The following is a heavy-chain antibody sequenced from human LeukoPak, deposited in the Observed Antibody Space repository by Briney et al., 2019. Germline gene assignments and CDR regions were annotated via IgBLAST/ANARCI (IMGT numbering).Heavy chain of an antibody. CDR1: GFTFSSYE. D-gene: IGHD3-9*01. V-gene: IGHV3-48*03. CDR2: ISSSGSTI. Sequence: PGGSLRLSCAASGFTFSSYEMNWVRQAPGKGLEWVSYISSSGSTIYYADSVKGRFTISRDNAKNSLYLQMNSLRAEDTAVYYCARVGDGYFDWLSYPDYWGQGTLVTVPS. CDR3: ARVGDGYFDWLSYPDY. J-gene: IGHJ4*02.